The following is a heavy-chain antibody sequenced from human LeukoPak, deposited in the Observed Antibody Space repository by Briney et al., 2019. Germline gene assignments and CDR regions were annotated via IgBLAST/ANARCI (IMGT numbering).Heavy chain of an antibody. CDR3: AKVGYSSSWYDFDY. CDR1: GFTVSSNS. D-gene: IGHD6-13*01. V-gene: IGHV3-53*01. J-gene: IGHJ4*02. CDR2: IYSGST. Sequence: PGGSLKLSCTVSGFTVSSNSMSWVRQAPGKGLEWVSFIYSGSTHYSDSVKGRFTISRDNSKNTLYLQMNSLRAEDTALYYCAKVGYSSSWYDFDYWGQGTLVTVSS.